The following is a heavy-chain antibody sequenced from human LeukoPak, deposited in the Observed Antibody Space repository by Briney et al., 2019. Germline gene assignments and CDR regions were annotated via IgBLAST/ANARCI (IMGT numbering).Heavy chain of an antibody. V-gene: IGHV3-30*03. CDR1: GFTFSSYG. D-gene: IGHD3-9*01. CDR2: ISYDGSNK. CDR3: ARDLYDILTGSLDY. Sequence: GGSLRLSCAASGFTFSSYGMHWVRQAPGKGLEWVAVISYDGSNKYYGDSVKGRFTISRDKSKNTMYVQMNSLRTEDTAVYYCARDLYDILTGSLDYWGQGTLVTVSS. J-gene: IGHJ4*02.